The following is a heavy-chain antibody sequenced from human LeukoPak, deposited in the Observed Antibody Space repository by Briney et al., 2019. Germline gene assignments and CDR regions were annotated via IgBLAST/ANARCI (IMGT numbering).Heavy chain of an antibody. CDR2: IIPIFGTA. D-gene: IGHD6-13*01. CDR3: AREPRSSSWYHGRPVPVFDY. J-gene: IGHJ4*02. V-gene: IGHV1-69*13. CDR1: GGTFCSYA. Sequence: SVKVSCKASGGTFCSYATSWVRQAPGQRLEWMGGIIPIFGTANYAQKFQGRVTITADESTSTAYMELSSLRSEDTAVYYCAREPRSSSWYHGRPVPVFDYWGQGTLVTVSS.